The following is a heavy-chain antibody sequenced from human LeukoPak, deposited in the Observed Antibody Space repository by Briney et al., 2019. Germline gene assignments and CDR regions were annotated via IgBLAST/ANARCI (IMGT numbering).Heavy chain of an antibody. CDR3: ARERETTVGAGYSRAFDI. Sequence: QPEGSLRLSCAASGFTFSSYAMHWVRQAPGKGLEWVAVISYDGSNKYYADSVKGRFTISRDNSKNTLYLQMNSLGAEDTAVYYCARERETTVGAGYSRAFDIWGQGTMVTVSS. CDR1: GFTFSSYA. D-gene: IGHD4-11*01. V-gene: IGHV3-30-3*01. CDR2: ISYDGSNK. J-gene: IGHJ3*02.